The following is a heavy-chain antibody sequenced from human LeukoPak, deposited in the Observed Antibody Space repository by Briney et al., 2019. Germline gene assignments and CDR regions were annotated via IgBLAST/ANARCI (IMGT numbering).Heavy chain of an antibody. J-gene: IGHJ4*02. CDR3: AKRQGIAAAGTGKYFDY. Sequence: GGSLRFSCAASGFTFSSYAMSWVRQAPGKGLEWVSAISGSGGSTYYADSVKGRFTISRDNSKNTLYLQMNSLRAEDTAVYYCAKRQGIAAAGTGKYFDYWGQGTLVTVSS. V-gene: IGHV3-23*01. CDR1: GFTFSSYA. D-gene: IGHD6-13*01. CDR2: ISGSGGST.